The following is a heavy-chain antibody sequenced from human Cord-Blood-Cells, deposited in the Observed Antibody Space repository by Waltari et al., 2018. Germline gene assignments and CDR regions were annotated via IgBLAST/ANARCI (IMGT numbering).Heavy chain of an antibody. Sequence: QVQLVQSGAEVKKPGASVKVSCKASGYTFTSYYMHWVRQAPGQGLEWMGIINPSGGSTSYAQKFQGRVTMTRDTSTSTVYMELSSLRSEDTAVYYCARAYRYCSSTSCYAFDIWGQGTMVTVSS. CDR2: INPSGGST. J-gene: IGHJ3*02. CDR1: GYTFTSYY. D-gene: IGHD2-2*01. CDR3: ARAYRYCSSTSCYAFDI. V-gene: IGHV1-46*01.